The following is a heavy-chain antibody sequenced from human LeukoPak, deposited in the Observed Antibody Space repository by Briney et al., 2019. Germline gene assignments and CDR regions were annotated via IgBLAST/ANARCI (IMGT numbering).Heavy chain of an antibody. CDR1: GYTFTGYY. D-gene: IGHD6-19*01. Sequence: ASVKVSCKASGYTFTGYYMHWVRQAPGQGLEWMGIINPSGGSTTYAQKFQGRVTMTRDTSTTTVYMELSSLRSEDTAVYYCARVRFSSGWYIAFDIWGQGTMVTVFS. V-gene: IGHV1-46*01. J-gene: IGHJ3*02. CDR3: ARVRFSSGWYIAFDI. CDR2: INPSGGST.